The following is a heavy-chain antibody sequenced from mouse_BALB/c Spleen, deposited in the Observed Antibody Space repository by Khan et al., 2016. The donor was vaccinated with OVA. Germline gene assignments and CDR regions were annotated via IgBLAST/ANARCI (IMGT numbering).Heavy chain of an antibody. CDR3: AREEALYHFDQ. J-gene: IGHJ2*01. CDR1: GYIFTSYW. D-gene: IGHD3-2*02. V-gene: IGHV1S132*01. Sequence: VQLQQSGAELVRPGASVKLSCKTSGYIFTSYWIHWVKQRSGQGLEWIARIYPGTDNSYYNEKFKDKATLNADKSSSTAYMQLSSLKSEDSDVYCCAREEALYHFDQWGQGTTLTVSS. CDR2: IYPGTDNS.